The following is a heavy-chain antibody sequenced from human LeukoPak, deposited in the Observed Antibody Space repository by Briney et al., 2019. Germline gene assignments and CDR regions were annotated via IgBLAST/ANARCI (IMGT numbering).Heavy chain of an antibody. D-gene: IGHD7-27*01. Sequence: PSETLSLTCTVSGGSISSYYWSWIRQPPGKGLEWIGYIYYSGSTNYNPSLKSRVTISVDTSKNQFSLKLSPVTAADTAVYYCARDLGWFDPWGQGTLVTVSS. CDR2: IYYSGST. J-gene: IGHJ5*02. CDR3: ARDLGWFDP. CDR1: GGSISSYY. V-gene: IGHV4-59*01.